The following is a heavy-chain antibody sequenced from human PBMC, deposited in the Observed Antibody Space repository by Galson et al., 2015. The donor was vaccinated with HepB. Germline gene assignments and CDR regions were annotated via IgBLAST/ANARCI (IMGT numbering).Heavy chain of an antibody. J-gene: IGHJ4*02. Sequence: SVKVSCKASEYTFTGYYMHWVRQAPGQGLEWMGRINPNSGGTNYAQKFQGRVTMTRDTSISTAYMELSRLRSDDTAVYYCARQGIAAAGHDYWGQGTLVTVSS. CDR2: INPNSGGT. CDR1: EYTFTGYY. CDR3: ARQGIAAAGHDY. D-gene: IGHD6-13*01. V-gene: IGHV1-2*06.